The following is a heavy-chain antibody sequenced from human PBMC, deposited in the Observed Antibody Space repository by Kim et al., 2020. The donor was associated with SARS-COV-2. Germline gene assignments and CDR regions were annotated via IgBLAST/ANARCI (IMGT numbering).Heavy chain of an antibody. CDR3: AREPSSGYSAAPF. V-gene: IGHV3-48*02. CDR2: INGHRRGI. Sequence: GGSLRLSCVVSGFTSKTYRMSWVRQVPGKGLEWVALINGHRRGIYYADSVRGRLTVSRDNARNSLYLQMDGLRKKDTGIYYCAREPSSGYSAAPFWGRGTLAAAS. D-gene: IGHD3-22*01. CDR1: GFTSKTYR. J-gene: IGHJ1*01.